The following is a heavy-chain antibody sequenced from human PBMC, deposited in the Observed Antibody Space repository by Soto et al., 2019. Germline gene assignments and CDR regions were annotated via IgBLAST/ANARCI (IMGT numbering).Heavy chain of an antibody. CDR1: GFVFSDYA. Sequence: EVQLLDSGGGWVQPGGSLRLSCVASGFVFSDYAMSWVRQAPGKGLEWVSAISAGGSDTYYADSVKGRFTVSRVNSKNPVYLQMNTLRAEDTAIYYCASVPIWCGSSSCYTEGFDSWGQGTLVTVSS. V-gene: IGHV3-23*01. CDR3: ASVPIWCGSSSCYTEGFDS. D-gene: IGHD2-2*01. J-gene: IGHJ4*02. CDR2: ISAGGSDT.